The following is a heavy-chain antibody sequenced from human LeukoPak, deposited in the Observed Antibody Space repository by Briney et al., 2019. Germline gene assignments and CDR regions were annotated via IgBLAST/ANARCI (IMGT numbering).Heavy chain of an antibody. CDR3: ARVGVVTATYGMDV. V-gene: IGHV3-21*01. J-gene: IGHJ6*02. CDR1: GYTFSSNS. D-gene: IGHD2-21*02. CDR2: ISSSSSYM. Sequence: GGSLRLSCAASGYTFSSNSMNWVRQAPGKGLEWVSAISSSSSYMYYADSVQGRLTISRDNAKNSLYLQMNSLRAEDTAVYYCARVGVVTATYGMDVWGQGTTVTVSS.